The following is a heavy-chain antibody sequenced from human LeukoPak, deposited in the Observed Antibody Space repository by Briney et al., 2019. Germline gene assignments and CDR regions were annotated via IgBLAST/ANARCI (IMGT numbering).Heavy chain of an antibody. CDR3: AKAGEIAVAGTIDY. V-gene: IGHV3-9*01. CDR1: GFTFDDYA. CDR2: ISWNSGSI. Sequence: GGSLRLSCAASGFTFDDYAMHWVRQAPGKGLEWVSGISWNSGSIGYADSVKGRFTISRDNAKNSLYLQMNSLRAEDTALYYCAKAGEIAVAGTIDYWGQGTLVTVSS. J-gene: IGHJ4*02. D-gene: IGHD6-19*01.